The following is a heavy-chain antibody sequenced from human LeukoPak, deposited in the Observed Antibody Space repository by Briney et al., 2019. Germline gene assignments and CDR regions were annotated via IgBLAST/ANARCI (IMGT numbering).Heavy chain of an antibody. CDR2: TYYRSKWYN. CDR3: ARVRGRLIAARPGWFDP. J-gene: IGHJ5*02. V-gene: IGHV6-1*01. CDR1: GDSVSSNSAA. Sequence: HSQTLSLTCAISGDSVSSNSAAWNWIRQSPSKGLEWLGRTYYRSKWYNDYAVSVKSRITINPDTSKNQFSLQLNSVTPEDTAVYYCARVRGRLIAARPGWFDPWGQGTLVTVSS. D-gene: IGHD6-6*01.